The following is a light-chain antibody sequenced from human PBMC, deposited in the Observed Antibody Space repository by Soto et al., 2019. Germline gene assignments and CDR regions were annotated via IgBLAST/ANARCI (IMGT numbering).Light chain of an antibody. J-gene: IGLJ1*01. Sequence: QSVLTPPRSVSGSPGQSVAISCTGTSSDVGGYDYVSWFQQHPGKAPKLMIYDVTKRPSGVPDRFSGSKSGNTASLTISGLQAEDEADYYCCTYAGSPYVSGTGTKVTVL. CDR2: DVT. CDR3: CTYAGSPYV. V-gene: IGLV2-11*01. CDR1: SSDVGGYDY.